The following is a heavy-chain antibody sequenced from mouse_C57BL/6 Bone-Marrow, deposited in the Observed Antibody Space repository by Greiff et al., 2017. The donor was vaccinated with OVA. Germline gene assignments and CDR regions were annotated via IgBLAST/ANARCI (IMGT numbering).Heavy chain of an antibody. CDR2: IYPGSGST. CDR3: ARQRPHRNYAMDY. CDR1: GYTFTSYW. D-gene: IGHD2-14*01. J-gene: IGHJ4*01. Sequence: QVHVKQPGAELVKPGASVKMSCKASGYTFTSYWITWVKQRPGQGLEWIGDIYPGSGSTNYNEKFKSKATLTVDTSSSTAYMQLSSLTSEDSAVYYCARQRPHRNYAMDYWGQGTSVTVSS. V-gene: IGHV1-55*01.